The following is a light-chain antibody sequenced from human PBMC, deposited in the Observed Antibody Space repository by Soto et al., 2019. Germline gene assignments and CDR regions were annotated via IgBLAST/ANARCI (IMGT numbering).Light chain of an antibody. CDR1: ESVASNY. Sequence: EIVLTQSPGTLSLSPGETATLSCRASESVASNYLAWYQQKPGQAPRHLVYGASTRATGIPDRFSGSGSGPDFTLSITRLQPEDCAVYFCQQYGSSPWTSGQGTKVEIK. CDR2: GAS. V-gene: IGKV3-20*01. J-gene: IGKJ1*01. CDR3: QQYGSSPWT.